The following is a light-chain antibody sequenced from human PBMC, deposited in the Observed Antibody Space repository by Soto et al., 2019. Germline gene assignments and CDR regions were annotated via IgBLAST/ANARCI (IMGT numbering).Light chain of an antibody. Sequence: DIPMTQSPSSVSASVGDRVSITCRASQGISSWLAWYQQQPGRATKLLIYTGSSLQSGVPSRFRGTGYGTDFTLTISTLQPEDGATYECQQANSFPLTFGGGTKVVIK. V-gene: IGKV1-12*01. CDR2: TGS. J-gene: IGKJ4*01. CDR3: QQANSFPLT. CDR1: QGISSW.